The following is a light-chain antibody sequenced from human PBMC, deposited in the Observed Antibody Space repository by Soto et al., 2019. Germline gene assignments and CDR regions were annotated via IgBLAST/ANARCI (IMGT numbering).Light chain of an antibody. CDR3: QQSYSFPYT. V-gene: IGKV1-39*01. J-gene: IGKJ2*01. CDR2: TTS. Sequence: DIQMTQSPSSLSASVGDRVTITCRASQSITSYLNWYQHKPGKAPNLLIYTTSSLHTGVPSRFSGSGSGTEFTLTISSLQPEDFATYFCQQSYSFPYTFGQGTKLDI. CDR1: QSITSY.